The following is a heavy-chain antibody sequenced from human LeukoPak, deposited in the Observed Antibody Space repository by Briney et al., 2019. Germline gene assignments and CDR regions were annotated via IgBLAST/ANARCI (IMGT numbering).Heavy chain of an antibody. V-gene: IGHV3-23*01. D-gene: IGHD3-22*01. J-gene: IGHJ4*02. CDR2: ISGSGGST. Sequence: PGGSLRLSCAASGFTFSSYAMSWVRQAPGKGLEWVSAISGSGGSTYYADSVKGRFTISRDNSKNTLYLQMNSLRAEDTAVYYCATQTYYYDSSGYYGAYYFDYWGQGTLVTVSS. CDR3: ATQTYYYDSSGYYGAYYFDY. CDR1: GFTFSSYA.